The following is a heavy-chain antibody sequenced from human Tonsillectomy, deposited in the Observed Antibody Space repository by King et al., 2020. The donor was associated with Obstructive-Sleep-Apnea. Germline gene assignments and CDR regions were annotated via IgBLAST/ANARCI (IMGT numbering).Heavy chain of an antibody. CDR1: GFTFSTYG. V-gene: IGHV3-30*18. Sequence: VQLVESGGGVVQTGGSLRLSCAASGFTFSTYGMHWVRQAPGKGLEWVAVISYDGSNKYYADSVKGRFTISRDNSKNTLYLQMNSLRAEDTAVYYCAKDVDTSGYYYVWDYWGQGTLVTVSS. CDR3: AKDVDTSGYYYVWDY. CDR2: ISYDGSNK. J-gene: IGHJ4*02. D-gene: IGHD3-22*01.